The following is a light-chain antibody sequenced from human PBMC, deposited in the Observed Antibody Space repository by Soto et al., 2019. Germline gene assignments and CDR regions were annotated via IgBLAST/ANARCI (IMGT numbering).Light chain of an antibody. Sequence: ETVLTQSPGTLSLSPGERATLSCRASQTVSTTYLAWYQQKPGQAPRLLIYGASSRATGIPDRFSGSGSGTDFTLTISRLEPEDFAVYYCHQYGGSPLTFGGGTKVEIK. CDR3: HQYGGSPLT. CDR1: QTVSTTY. CDR2: GAS. J-gene: IGKJ4*01. V-gene: IGKV3-20*01.